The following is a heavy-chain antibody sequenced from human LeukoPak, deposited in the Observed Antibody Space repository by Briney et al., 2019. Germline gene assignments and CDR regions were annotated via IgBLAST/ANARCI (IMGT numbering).Heavy chain of an antibody. Sequence: GGSLRLSCAASGFTFSSYSMNWVRQAPGKGLEWVSYISSSSSTIYYADSVKGRFTISRDNAKNSLYLQMNSLRAEDTAVYYCAREDYYDSSGYRGPWGQGTLVTVSS. CDR3: AREDYYDSSGYRGP. J-gene: IGHJ4*02. D-gene: IGHD3-22*01. V-gene: IGHV3-48*01. CDR2: ISSSSSTI. CDR1: GFTFSSYS.